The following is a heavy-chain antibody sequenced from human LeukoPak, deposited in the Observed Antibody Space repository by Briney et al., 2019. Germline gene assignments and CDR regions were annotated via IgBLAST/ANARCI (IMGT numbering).Heavy chain of an antibody. V-gene: IGHV3-23*01. CDR3: AKWGARGYNYFDS. J-gene: IGHJ4*02. Sequence: PGGSLRLSCAASGFSFTTYAMSWVRQAPGKGLEWVSTVTGSGGATFYADSVKGRFTISRDNSKNTLYLQMNTLRAEDLSIYLCAKWGARGYNYFDSWGQGIRVTVSS. CDR1: GFSFTTYA. CDR2: VTGSGGAT. D-gene: IGHD3-22*01.